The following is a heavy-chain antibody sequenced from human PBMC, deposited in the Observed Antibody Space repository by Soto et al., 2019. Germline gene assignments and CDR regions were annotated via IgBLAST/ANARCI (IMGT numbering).Heavy chain of an antibody. CDR2: IIPIFGTA. V-gene: IGHV1-69*06. CDR1: GGTFSSYA. J-gene: IGHJ6*02. CDR3: ARVQIAVAGNEYYYYGMDV. D-gene: IGHD6-19*01. Sequence: GASVKVSCKASGGTFSSYAISWVRQAPGQGLEWMGGIIPIFGTANYAQKFQGRVTITADKSTSTAYMELSSLRSEDTAVYYCARVQIAVAGNEYYYYGMDVWGQGTTVTVSS.